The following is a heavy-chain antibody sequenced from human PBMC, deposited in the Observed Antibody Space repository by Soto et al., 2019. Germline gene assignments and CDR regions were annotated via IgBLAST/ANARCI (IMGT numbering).Heavy chain of an antibody. CDR3: ARVRGYSAFDY. Sequence: SETLSLTCTVSGDTISSSSTYRGRIRHPPGKGLEWIGSIYYSGSTYYSPSLKGRVTISVDTSKNQVSLQLRSVTAADTAVYFCARVRGYSAFDYWGQGTLVTVSS. D-gene: IGHD5-12*01. V-gene: IGHV4-39*01. CDR1: GDTISSSSTY. CDR2: IYYSGST. J-gene: IGHJ4*02.